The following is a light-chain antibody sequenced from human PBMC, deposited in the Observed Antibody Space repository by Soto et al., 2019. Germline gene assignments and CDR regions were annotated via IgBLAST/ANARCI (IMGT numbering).Light chain of an antibody. J-gene: IGKJ1*01. CDR1: QNLGTLY. CDR3: QQYHNWPA. Sequence: EIVLTQSPGTLSLSPGERGTLSCRASQNLGTLYLAWFQQKSGQAPRLLIYSASRRATGIPDRFTGSGSGTDFTLTINRVEPEDFAIYYCQQYHNWPAFGQGTKVEIK. V-gene: IGKV3-20*01. CDR2: SAS.